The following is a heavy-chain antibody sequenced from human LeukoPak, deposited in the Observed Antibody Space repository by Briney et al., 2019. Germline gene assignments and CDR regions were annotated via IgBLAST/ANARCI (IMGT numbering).Heavy chain of an antibody. Sequence: KPSETLSLTCSVSGDSISLSFYYWGWIRQPPGKALEWIGSVYYSGTTSYNPSLKSRVTISVDTSKNQFSLKLSSVTAADTAVYYCARDFTMIGVVGAFDIWGQGTMVTVSS. V-gene: IGHV4-39*07. CDR1: GDSISLSFYY. D-gene: IGHD3-22*01. J-gene: IGHJ3*02. CDR2: VYYSGTT. CDR3: ARDFTMIGVVGAFDI.